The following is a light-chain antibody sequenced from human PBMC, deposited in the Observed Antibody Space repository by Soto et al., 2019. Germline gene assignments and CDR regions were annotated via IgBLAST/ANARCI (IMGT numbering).Light chain of an antibody. Sequence: QSVLTQPPSVSGAPGQRVTISCTGSSSNIGAGYDVHWYQQLPGTAPKLLIYGNSNRPSGVPDRFSGSKSGTSASLAITGLDADDEADYYCQSYDSSRSVVFGGGTKLTVL. V-gene: IGLV1-40*01. CDR2: GNS. CDR3: QSYDSSRSVV. J-gene: IGLJ2*01. CDR1: SSNIGAGYD.